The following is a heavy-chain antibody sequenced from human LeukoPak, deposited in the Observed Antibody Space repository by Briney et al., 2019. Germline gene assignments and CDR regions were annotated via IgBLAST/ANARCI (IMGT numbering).Heavy chain of an antibody. CDR3: AGVSAGVIGMKDVFDI. CDR1: GFTFSRYS. J-gene: IGHJ3*02. V-gene: IGHV3-21*01. D-gene: IGHD3-16*02. CDR2: ISGSSSYI. Sequence: PGGSLRLSCAASGFTFSRYSMNWVRQAPGKGLEWVSSISGSSSYIYYADSVKGRFTVSRHKANNSLYLQMNSLRAEDTAVYYCAGVSAGVIGMKDVFDIWGQGTMVTVSS.